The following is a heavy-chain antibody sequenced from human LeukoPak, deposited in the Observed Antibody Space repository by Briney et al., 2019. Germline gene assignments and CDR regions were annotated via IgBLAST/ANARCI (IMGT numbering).Heavy chain of an antibody. D-gene: IGHD3-10*01. CDR1: GFTFSSYA. CDR2: ISYDGSNK. V-gene: IGHV3-30-3*01. J-gene: IGHJ4*02. CDR3: ARGAMVRGVIIMILWASYYFDY. Sequence: PGRSLRLSCAASGFTFSSYAMHWVRQAPGKGLEWVAVISYDGSNKYYADSVKGRFTISRDNSKNTLYLQMNSLRAEDTAVYYCARGAMVRGVIIMILWASYYFDYWGQGTLVTVSS.